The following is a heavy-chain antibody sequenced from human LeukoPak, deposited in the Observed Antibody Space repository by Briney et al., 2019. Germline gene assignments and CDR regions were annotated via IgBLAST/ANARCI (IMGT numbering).Heavy chain of an antibody. J-gene: IGHJ6*02. V-gene: IGHV4-39*01. CDR2: IYYSGST. CDR1: GGSISSSSSY. CDR3: ARQVGERPYYYYGMDV. Sequence: PSEILSLTCTVSGGSISSSSSYWGWIRQPPGKGLEWIGSIYYSGSTYYNPSLKSRVTISVDTSKNQFSLRLSSVTAADTAVYYCARQVGERPYYYYGMDVWGQGITVTVSS. D-gene: IGHD3-16*01.